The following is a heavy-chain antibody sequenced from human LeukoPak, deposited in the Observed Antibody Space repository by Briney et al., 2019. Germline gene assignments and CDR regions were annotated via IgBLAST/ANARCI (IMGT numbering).Heavy chain of an antibody. Sequence: GASVKVSCKASGYTFSSYGITWVRQAPGQGHEWMGWISPYNGNKKYAQKFQGRVTITRDTSASTAYMELSSLRSEDTAVYYCARDRYGYYDSSGYYNGGFDYWGQGTLVTVSS. D-gene: IGHD3-22*01. CDR1: GYTFSSYG. V-gene: IGHV1-18*01. CDR3: ARDRYGYYDSSGYYNGGFDY. CDR2: ISPYNGNK. J-gene: IGHJ4*02.